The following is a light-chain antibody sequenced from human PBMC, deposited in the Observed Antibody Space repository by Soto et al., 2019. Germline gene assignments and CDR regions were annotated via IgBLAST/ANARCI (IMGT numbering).Light chain of an antibody. J-gene: IGKJ1*01. V-gene: IGKV1-27*01. Sequence: IQMTQSPSSLSASVGDRVTLTCRATQGISNYLAWYQQKPGKVPKLLIYAASTLQSGVPSRFSGSGSGTEFTLTINSLQPDDFATYYCQQYHIYSGTFGQGTKVDIK. CDR3: QQYHIYSGT. CDR2: AAS. CDR1: QGISNY.